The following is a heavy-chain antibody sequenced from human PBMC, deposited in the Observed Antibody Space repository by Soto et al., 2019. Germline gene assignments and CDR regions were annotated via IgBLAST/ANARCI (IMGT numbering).Heavy chain of an antibody. CDR2: INHSGST. Sequence: SETLSLTCAVYGGSFSGYYWSWIRQPPGKGLEWIGEINHSGSTNYNPSLKSRVTISVDTSKNQFSLKLSSVTAADTAVYYCARGGYYDSSVALFDYWGQGTLVTVSS. CDR1: GGSFSGYY. J-gene: IGHJ4*02. D-gene: IGHD3-22*01. V-gene: IGHV4-34*01. CDR3: ARGGYYDSSVALFDY.